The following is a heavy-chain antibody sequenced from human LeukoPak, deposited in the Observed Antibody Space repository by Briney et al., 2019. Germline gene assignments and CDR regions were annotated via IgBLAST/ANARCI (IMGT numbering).Heavy chain of an antibody. D-gene: IGHD3-16*01. J-gene: IGHJ4*02. Sequence: KTGGSLRLSCAASGFSFSNYDMNWVRQAPGKGLEWVSSISSTSTYIYYADSVTGRFTISRDNAKRSLYLQMSGLRAEDTAVYYCATLIKHDYAQEGFDYWGQGTLVTVSS. CDR2: ISSTSTYI. CDR3: ATLIKHDYAQEGFDY. CDR1: GFSFSNYD. V-gene: IGHV3-21*01.